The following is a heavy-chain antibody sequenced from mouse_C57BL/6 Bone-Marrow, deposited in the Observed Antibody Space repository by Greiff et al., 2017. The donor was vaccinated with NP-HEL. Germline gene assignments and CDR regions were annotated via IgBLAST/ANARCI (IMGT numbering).Heavy chain of an antibody. CDR3: ARLLYDYDPYFDY. CDR1: GYSITSDY. CDR2: ISYSGST. D-gene: IGHD2-4*01. V-gene: IGHV3-8*01. Sequence: EVKLMESGPGLAKPSQTLSLTCSVPGYSITSDYWNWIRKFPGNKLEYMGYISYSGSTYYNPSLKSRISITRDTSKNQYYLQLNSVTTEDTATYYWARLLYDYDPYFDYWGQGTTLTVSS. J-gene: IGHJ2*01.